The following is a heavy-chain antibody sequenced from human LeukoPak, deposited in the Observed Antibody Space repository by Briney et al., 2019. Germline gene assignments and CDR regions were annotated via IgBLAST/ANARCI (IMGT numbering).Heavy chain of an antibody. Sequence: GGSLRLSCAASGFTFSSYAMHWVRQAPGKGLEWVAVISYDGGNKYYADSVKGRFTISRDNSKNTLYLQMNSLRAEDTAVYYCARATLYYYDSSGYYNWGQGTLVTVSS. J-gene: IGHJ4*02. CDR2: ISYDGGNK. V-gene: IGHV3-30-3*01. CDR1: GFTFSSYA. CDR3: ARATLYYYDSSGYYN. D-gene: IGHD3-22*01.